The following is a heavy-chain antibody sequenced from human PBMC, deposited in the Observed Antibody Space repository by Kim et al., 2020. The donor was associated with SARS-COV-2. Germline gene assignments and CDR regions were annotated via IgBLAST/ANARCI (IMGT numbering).Heavy chain of an antibody. CDR2: ISGYGGSI. D-gene: IGHD6-13*01. CDR1: GFTFSSYG. CDR3: AKGGGNSWYDY. J-gene: IGHJ4*02. V-gene: IGHV3-23*01. Sequence: GGSLRLSCAASGFTFSSYGMSWVRQAPGKGLEWVSTISGYGGSIFYADSVKGRFTISRDNSKNTVYLQMNSLRAEDTAVYYCAKGGGNSWYDYWGQGTLVTVSS.